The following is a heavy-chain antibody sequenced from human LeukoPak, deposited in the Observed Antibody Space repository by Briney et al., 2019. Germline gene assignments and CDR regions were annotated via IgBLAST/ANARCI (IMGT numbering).Heavy chain of an antibody. Sequence: SETLSLTCTVSDYSISSGYYWGWIRQPPGKGLEWIGYIYYSGSTNYNPSLKSRVTISVDTSKNQFSLKLSSVTAADTAVYYCASVAEGATLDYWGQGTLVTVSS. CDR2: IYYSGST. CDR1: DYSISSGYY. V-gene: IGHV4-38-2*02. CDR3: ASVAEGATLDY. D-gene: IGHD1-26*01. J-gene: IGHJ4*02.